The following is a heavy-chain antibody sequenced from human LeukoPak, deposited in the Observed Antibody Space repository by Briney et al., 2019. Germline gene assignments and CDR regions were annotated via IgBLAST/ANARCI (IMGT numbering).Heavy chain of an antibody. Sequence: GGSLRLSCAASGFTFSSYEMNWVRQAPGKGLEWVSYISSSGSTIYHADSVKGRFTISRDNAKNSLYLQMNSLRAEDTAVYYCARGSGSYHTHFDYWGQGTLVTVSS. D-gene: IGHD1-26*01. CDR2: ISSSGSTI. J-gene: IGHJ4*02. CDR3: ARGSGSYHTHFDY. CDR1: GFTFSSYE. V-gene: IGHV3-48*03.